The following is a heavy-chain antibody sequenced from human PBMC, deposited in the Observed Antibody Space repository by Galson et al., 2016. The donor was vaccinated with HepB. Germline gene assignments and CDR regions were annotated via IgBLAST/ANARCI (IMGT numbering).Heavy chain of an antibody. CDR3: ASGATHYYENRSYHDY. J-gene: IGHJ4*02. CDR2: ITSSGAST. V-gene: IGHV3-23*01. D-gene: IGHD3-22*01. CDR1: GFVFDNFA. Sequence: SLRLSCAVSGFVFDNFAMNWVRQAPGKGLEWVSGITSSGASTHYAESVKGRFTISRDNVKNVLFLQMNNLRVDDTATYYCASGATHYYENRSYHDYWGQGTGVTVSS.